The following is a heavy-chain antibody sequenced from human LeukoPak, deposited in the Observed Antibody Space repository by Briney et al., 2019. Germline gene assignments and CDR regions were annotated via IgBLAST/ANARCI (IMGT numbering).Heavy chain of an antibody. Sequence: GGSLRLSCAASGFTVTSNHMNWVRQAPGKGLEWVSIIYTGGTTHYSDSLKDRFTISRDDSINTLYLQMNSLRAEDTAAYYCARDRSGGSSKYIMDVWGQGTTVTVSS. V-gene: IGHV3-66*01. D-gene: IGHD2-15*01. CDR1: GFTVTSNH. J-gene: IGHJ6*02. CDR2: IYTGGTT. CDR3: ARDRSGGSSKYIMDV.